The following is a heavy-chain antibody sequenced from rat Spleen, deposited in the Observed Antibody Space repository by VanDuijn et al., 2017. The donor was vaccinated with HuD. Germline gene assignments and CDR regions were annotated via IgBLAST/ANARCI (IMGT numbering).Heavy chain of an antibody. CDR2: ISTRGGST. CDR3: AGRHYGYTDYFDY. V-gene: IGHV5-25*01. Sequence: EVQLVESGGGLVQPGRSMKLSCAASGLSFSNYDMAWVRQAPTKGLEWVTTISTRGGSTDYRDSVKGRYTISRDKAKSTLYLKMDSMGSEDTATYYCAGRHYGYTDYFDYWGQGVMVTVSS. J-gene: IGHJ2*01. D-gene: IGHD1-11*01. CDR1: GLSFSNYD.